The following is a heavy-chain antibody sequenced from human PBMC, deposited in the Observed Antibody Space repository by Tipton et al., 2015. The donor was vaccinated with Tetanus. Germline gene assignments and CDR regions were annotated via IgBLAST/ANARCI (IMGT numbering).Heavy chain of an antibody. D-gene: IGHD2/OR15-2a*01. CDR3: ARDIAIVRARDWYFDV. J-gene: IGHJ2*01. Sequence: SLRLSCRASGFDFMGYGMHWVRRAPGTGLEWVAAIWFDGSRAEYADSVQGRFTISRDNSKNTLYLQMNSLSAEDTAVYYCARDIAIVRARDWYFDVWGRGTLVTVSS. V-gene: IGHV3-33*01. CDR2: IWFDGSRA. CDR1: GFDFMGYG.